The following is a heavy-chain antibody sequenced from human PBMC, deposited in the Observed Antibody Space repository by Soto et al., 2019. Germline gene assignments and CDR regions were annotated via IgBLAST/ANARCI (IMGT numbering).Heavy chain of an antibody. D-gene: IGHD3-10*01. CDR2: IYYSGST. Sequence: QVQLQESGPGLVKPSQTLSLTCTVSGGSISSGGYYWSWIRQHPGKGLEWIGYIYYSGSTYYNPSLKGRVTISVDTSKNQFSLKLISVTAADTAVYYCARGVTMVRGVIHTPYFDYWGQGTLVTVSS. V-gene: IGHV4-31*03. J-gene: IGHJ4*02. CDR3: ARGVTMVRGVIHTPYFDY. CDR1: GGSISSGGYY.